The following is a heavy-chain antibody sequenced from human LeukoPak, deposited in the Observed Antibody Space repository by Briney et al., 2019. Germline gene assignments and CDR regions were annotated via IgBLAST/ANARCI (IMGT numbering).Heavy chain of an antibody. Sequence: GGSLRLSCAASGFTFSTYNMNWVRQAPGKGLEWLSSISSSSSNIYYADSVKGRFTISRDNAKNSLYLQMNSLRAEDTAVYYCARGPYNWNYINFDYWGQGTLVTVSS. CDR1: GFTFSTYN. CDR2: ISSSSSNI. CDR3: ARGPYNWNYINFDY. V-gene: IGHV3-21*01. J-gene: IGHJ4*02. D-gene: IGHD1-7*01.